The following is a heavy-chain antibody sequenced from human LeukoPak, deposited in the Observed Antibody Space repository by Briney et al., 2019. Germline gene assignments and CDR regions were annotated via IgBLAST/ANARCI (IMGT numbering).Heavy chain of an antibody. CDR2: IHPKSGDT. D-gene: IGHD6-19*01. V-gene: IGHV1-2*02. CDR3: AREAVAGTTNFDY. CDR1: GYTFTDHY. J-gene: IGHJ4*02. Sequence: EASVKVSCKTSGYTFTDHYFHWLRQAPGQGLEWMGWIHPKSGDTNYAERFQGRVSLTRDTSISTAYMELSRLRSDDTAVYYCAREAVAGTTNFDYWGQGTLVTVSS.